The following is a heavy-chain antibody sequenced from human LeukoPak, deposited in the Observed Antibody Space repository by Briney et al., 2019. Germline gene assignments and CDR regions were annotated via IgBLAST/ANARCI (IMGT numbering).Heavy chain of an antibody. V-gene: IGHV4-4*07. J-gene: IGHJ5*02. CDR2: IYTSGST. CDR3: ARTYYDFWSGYYIRWFDP. CDR1: GGSISIYY. Sequence: SETLSLTCTVSGGSISIYYWSWIRQPAGKGLEWIGRIYTSGSTNYNPSLKSRVTMSVDTSKNQFSLKLSSVTAADTAVHYCARTYYDFWSGYYIRWFDPWGQGTLVTVSS. D-gene: IGHD3-3*01.